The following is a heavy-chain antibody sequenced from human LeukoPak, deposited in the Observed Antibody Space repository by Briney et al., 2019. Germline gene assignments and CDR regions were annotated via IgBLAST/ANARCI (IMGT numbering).Heavy chain of an antibody. CDR2: INHSGST. V-gene: IGHV4-34*01. D-gene: IGHD2-2*01. Sequence: SETLSLTCAVYGGSFSGYYWSWIRQPPGKGLEWIGEINHSGSTNYNPSLKSRVTISVDTSKNQFSLKLSSVTAADTAVYYCARVVPAAPTSHGMDVWGQGTTVTVSS. CDR1: GGSFSGYY. J-gene: IGHJ6*02. CDR3: ARVVPAAPTSHGMDV.